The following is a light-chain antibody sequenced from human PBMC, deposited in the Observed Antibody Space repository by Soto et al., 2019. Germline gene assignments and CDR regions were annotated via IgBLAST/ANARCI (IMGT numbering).Light chain of an antibody. J-gene: IGKJ1*01. CDR3: MQGTHWPRT. V-gene: IGKV2-30*01. CDR2: KVS. Sequence: DVVMPQSPLSLPVTLGQPASISCRSSQSLVYSDGNTYLNWFQQRPGQSPRRLIYKVSNRDSGVPDRVSGSGSGTDFTLKISRVEAADVGVYYCMQGTHWPRTFGQGTKVEIK. CDR1: QSLVYSDGNTY.